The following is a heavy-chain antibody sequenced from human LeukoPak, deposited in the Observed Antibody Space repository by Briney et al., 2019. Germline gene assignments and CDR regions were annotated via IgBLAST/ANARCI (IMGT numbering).Heavy chain of an antibody. CDR3: AKRTYFYDSSGYYFDY. CDR1: GGSISSYY. Sequence: SETLSLTCTVSGGSISSYYWSWVRQPPGKGLECIGYIYYSGSTNYNPFLKSRVTISVDTSKNQFSLKLSSVTAADTAVYYCAKRTYFYDSSGYYFDYWGQGTLVTVSS. D-gene: IGHD3-22*01. CDR2: IYYSGST. J-gene: IGHJ4*02. V-gene: IGHV4-59*01.